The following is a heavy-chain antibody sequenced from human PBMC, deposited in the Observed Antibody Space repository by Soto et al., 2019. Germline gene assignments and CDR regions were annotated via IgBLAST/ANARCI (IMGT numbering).Heavy chain of an antibody. CDR2: IVVGSGHT. CDR3: AAGQGGGATFHF. D-gene: IGHD1-26*01. J-gene: IGHJ4*02. Sequence: QMQLAQSGPEVKKPGTSVKVSCKASGFTFTNSAIQWVRQARGQRLEWMGWIVVGSGHTNYAQKFQERLTITRDMSTSTAYMELSSRTLEDTAVYYCAAGQGGGATFHFWGPGTLVTVSS. V-gene: IGHV1-58*02. CDR1: GFTFTNSA.